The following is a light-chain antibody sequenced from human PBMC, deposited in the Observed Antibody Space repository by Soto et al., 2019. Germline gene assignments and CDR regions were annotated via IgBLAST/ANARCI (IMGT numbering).Light chain of an antibody. CDR3: SSYTSSSTLV. V-gene: IGLV2-14*01. CDR2: EVS. CDR1: SSDVGGYNY. Sequence: SALTQPASVSGSPGQSITISCTGTSSDVGGYNYVSWYQQHPGKAPKLMIYEVSNRPSGVSNRCSGSKSGNTASLTISGLQAEDEADYNCSSYTSSSTLVFGTGTKVTVL. J-gene: IGLJ1*01.